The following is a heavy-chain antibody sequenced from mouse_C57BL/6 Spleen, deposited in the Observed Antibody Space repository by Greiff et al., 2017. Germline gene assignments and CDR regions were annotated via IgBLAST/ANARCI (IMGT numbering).Heavy chain of an antibody. V-gene: IGHV1-59*01. D-gene: IGHD2-3*01. CDR2: IDPSDSYT. Sequence: QVQLQQPGAELVRPGTSVKLSCKASGYTFTSYWMHWVKQRPGQGLEWIGVIDPSDSYTNYKQKFKGKATLTVDTSSSTAYMQLSSLTSEDSAVYYCARQIYDGYYWYFAVWGTGTTVTVSS. CDR1: GYTFTSYW. J-gene: IGHJ1*03. CDR3: ARQIYDGYYWYFAV.